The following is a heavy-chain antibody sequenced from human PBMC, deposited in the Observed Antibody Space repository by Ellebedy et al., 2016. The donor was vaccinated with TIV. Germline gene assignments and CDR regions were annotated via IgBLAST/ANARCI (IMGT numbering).Heavy chain of an antibody. V-gene: IGHV3-66*01. D-gene: IGHD5-18*01. CDR2: IYSGGAT. J-gene: IGHJ4*01. CDR3: ARKYIYGFD. CDR1: GFTVSSNY. Sequence: GESLKISCAASGFTVSSNYMSWVRQAPGTGLGWVSVIYSGGATSYADSLKGRFTISRDNSKNTLYLQMNSLRVEDTAVYYCARKYIYGFDWGHGTLVTVSS.